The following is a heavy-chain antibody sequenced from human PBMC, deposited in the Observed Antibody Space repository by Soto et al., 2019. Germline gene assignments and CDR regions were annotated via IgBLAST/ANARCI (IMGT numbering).Heavy chain of an antibody. CDR3: AHRDGDDPAKWDNWFDP. D-gene: IGHD5-12*01. CDR1: GFSLSTSGVG. V-gene: IGHV2-5*02. Sequence: VSGPTLVNPTQTLTLTCTFSGFSLSTSGVGVGWIRQPPGKALEWLALIYWDGDKRYSPSLRSRLTITKDTSKNQVVFTMTNMDPVDTATYYCAHRDGDDPAKWDNWFDPWGQGTLVTVSS. J-gene: IGHJ5*02. CDR2: IYWDGDK.